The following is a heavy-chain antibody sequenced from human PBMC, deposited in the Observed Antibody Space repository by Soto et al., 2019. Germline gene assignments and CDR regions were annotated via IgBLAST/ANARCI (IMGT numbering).Heavy chain of an antibody. CDR2: IYWDGDK. V-gene: IGHV2-5*02. J-gene: IGHJ4*02. CDR3: AHRRGAYYFDY. D-gene: IGHD1-26*01. Sequence: QITLKESGPTLVKPTQTLTLTCTFSGFSLGTNGVGVGWSRQPPGKALEWLALIYWDGDKRYSPSLKSRLTITKDTSKNQVVLTMTNMDPVDTATYYCAHRRGAYYFDYWGQGTLVTVS. CDR1: GFSLGTNGVG.